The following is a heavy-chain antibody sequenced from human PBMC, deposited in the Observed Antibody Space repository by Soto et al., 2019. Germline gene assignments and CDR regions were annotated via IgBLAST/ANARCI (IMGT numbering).Heavy chain of an antibody. V-gene: IGHV1-46*01. CDR1: GYTFTSYY. J-gene: IGHJ3*02. Sequence: GASVKVSCKASGYTFTSYYMHWVRQAPGQGLEWMGIINPSGGSTSYAQKFQGRVTMTRDTSTSTVYMELSSLRSEDTAVYYCARDVYYDSSGPNPFDAFDIWGQGTMVTVSS. CDR2: INPSGGST. D-gene: IGHD3-22*01. CDR3: ARDVYYDSSGPNPFDAFDI.